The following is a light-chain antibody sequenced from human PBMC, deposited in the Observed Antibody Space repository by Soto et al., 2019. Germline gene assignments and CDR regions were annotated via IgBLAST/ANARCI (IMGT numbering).Light chain of an antibody. CDR3: QQYGSTPLT. V-gene: IGKV3-20*01. CDR1: QSVSRNY. Sequence: EIVLTQSPGTLSLSPGGRATLSCRASQSVSRNYVAWYQQKPGQSPRLLIYGASNRASGIPDRFSGRASGADFTLSIARLEPEDFAMYYCQQYGSTPLTVGGGTKVESK. J-gene: IGKJ4*02. CDR2: GAS.